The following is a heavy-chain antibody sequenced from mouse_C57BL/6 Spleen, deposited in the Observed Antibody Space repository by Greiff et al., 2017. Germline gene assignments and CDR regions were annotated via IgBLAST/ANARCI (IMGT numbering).Heavy chain of an antibody. Sequence: VQLQESGPGLVAPSPSLSITCTVSGFSLTSYGVSWVRQPPGKGLEWLGVIWGDGSTNYHSALIARLSISKDNSKSQVSLTLNSLQTDDTATYYGAKYYGSSFYAMDYWGQGTLVTVSS. D-gene: IGHD1-1*01. CDR3: AKYYGSSFYAMDY. CDR2: IWGDGST. CDR1: GFSLTSYG. J-gene: IGHJ4*01. V-gene: IGHV2-3*01.